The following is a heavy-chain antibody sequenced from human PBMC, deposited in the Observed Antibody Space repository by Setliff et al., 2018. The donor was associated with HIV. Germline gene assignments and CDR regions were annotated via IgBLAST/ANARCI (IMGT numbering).Heavy chain of an antibody. CDR2: INPSDNRT. CDR3: AGAYYDSVWGSHRYRFYYFDY. Sequence: GASVKVSCKASGYTFNNYYMHWVRQAPGQGLEWMGIINPSDNRTYYAQKFQGRVTMTRDTSTSSVYMELRSLRSEDTAVYYCAGAYYDSVWGSHRYRFYYFDYWGQGSLVTVSS. D-gene: IGHD3-16*02. J-gene: IGHJ4*02. V-gene: IGHV1-46*02. CDR1: GYTFNNYY.